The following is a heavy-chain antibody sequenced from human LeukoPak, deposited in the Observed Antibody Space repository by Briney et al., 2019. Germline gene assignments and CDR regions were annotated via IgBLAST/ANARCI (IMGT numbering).Heavy chain of an antibody. CDR3: ARAAVQLLLTASDY. CDR1: GFTFSSYA. J-gene: IGHJ4*02. Sequence: GRSLRLSCAASGFTFSSYAMHWARQAPGKGLEWVAVISYDGSNKYYADSVKGRFTISRDNSKNTLYLQMNSLRAEDTAVYYCARAAVQLLLTASDYWGQGTLVTVSS. CDR2: ISYDGSNK. V-gene: IGHV3-30*04. D-gene: IGHD2-15*01.